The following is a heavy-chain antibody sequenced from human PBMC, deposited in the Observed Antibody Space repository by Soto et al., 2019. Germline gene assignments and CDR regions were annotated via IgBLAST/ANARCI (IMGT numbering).Heavy chain of an antibody. CDR3: ASTSYSSSQTGFDP. D-gene: IGHD6-6*01. Sequence: GPVKVSCKGSCFTFSSFGFSWVGPAPGQGLEWMGWISAYNGNTNYAQKLQGRVTMTTDASTSTAYMELRSLRSDDTAVYYCASTSYSSSQTGFDPWGQGTLVTVSS. CDR2: ISAYNGNT. V-gene: IGHV1-18*01. CDR1: CFTFSSFG. J-gene: IGHJ5*02.